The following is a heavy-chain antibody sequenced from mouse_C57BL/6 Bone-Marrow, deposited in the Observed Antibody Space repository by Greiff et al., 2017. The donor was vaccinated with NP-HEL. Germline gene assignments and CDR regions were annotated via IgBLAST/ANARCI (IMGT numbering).Heavy chain of an antibody. D-gene: IGHD1-1*01. J-gene: IGHJ1*03. V-gene: IGHV6-3*01. CDR1: GFTFSNYW. CDR3: TDYYGGYFDV. CDR2: IRLKSDNYAT. Sequence: DVQLQESGGGLVQPGGSMKLSCVASGFTFSNYWMNWVRQSPEKGLEWVAQIRLKSDNYATHYAESVKGRFTISRDDSKSSVYLQMNNLRAEDTGIYYCTDYYGGYFDVWGTGTTVTVSS.